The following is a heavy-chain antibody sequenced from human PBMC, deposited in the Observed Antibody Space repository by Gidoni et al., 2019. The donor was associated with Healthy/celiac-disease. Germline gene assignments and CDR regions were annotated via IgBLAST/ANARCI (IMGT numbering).Heavy chain of an antibody. CDR2: IIPIFGTA. CDR1: GGTVRSEA. CDR3: ARADDYSDNRDFDL. Sequence: QVLLVQSAAELQKPGSSLKPSSKAYGGTVRSEAIRWVRQAPGQGLEWMGGIIPIFGTANYAKKLQVRVTITADESTSTAYMDLSSLRSEDTAVYYCARADDYSDNRDFDLGGRGTLVTVSS. J-gene: IGHJ2*01. V-gene: IGHV1-69*12. D-gene: IGHD4-4*01.